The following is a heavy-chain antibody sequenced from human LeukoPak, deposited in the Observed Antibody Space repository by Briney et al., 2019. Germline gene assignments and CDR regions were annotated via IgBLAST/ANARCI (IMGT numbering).Heavy chain of an antibody. CDR2: IYPGDSDI. CDR1: GYRFTIYW. D-gene: IGHD7-27*01. Sequence: GESLKISCKGSGYRFTIYWVGWVRQMPGRDLEWIGIIYPGDSDIRHSPSFQGQVNISADKSISTAYLQWSSLKASDTAMYYCVRRTTGEYYFDYWGQGTLVTVSS. J-gene: IGHJ4*02. V-gene: IGHV5-51*01. CDR3: VRRTTGEYYFDY.